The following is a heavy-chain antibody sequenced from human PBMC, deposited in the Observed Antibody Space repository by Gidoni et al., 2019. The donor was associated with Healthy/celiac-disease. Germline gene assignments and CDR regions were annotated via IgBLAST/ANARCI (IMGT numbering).Heavy chain of an antibody. J-gene: IGHJ4*02. CDR2: IYYSGST. D-gene: IGHD6-19*01. CDR1: VGSISSGDYY. Sequence: QVQLQESGPGLVKPSQTLSLTCTVSVGSISSGDYYWSWSRQPPGKGLEWIGYIYYSGSTYYNPSLKSRVTISVDTSKNQFSLKLSSVTAADTAVYYCARDGVGSGCLDYWGQGTLVTVSS. V-gene: IGHV4-30-4*01. CDR3: ARDGVGSGCLDY.